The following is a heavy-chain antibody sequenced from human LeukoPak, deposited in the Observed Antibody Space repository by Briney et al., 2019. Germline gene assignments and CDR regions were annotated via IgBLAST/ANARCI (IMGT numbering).Heavy chain of an antibody. J-gene: IGHJ4*02. V-gene: IGHV1-69*04. D-gene: IGHD6-13*01. Sequence: GASVKVSFKASGCTFSTYAISWVRQAPGQRLDWVGRIIPILDNAKYAENFQDSVTNTEDKSTATDYKELGSLKSEDSAVYYCARTEIASVGTLEYELDYWVQGTLVTVPS. CDR3: ARTEIASVGTLEYELDY. CDR1: GCTFSTYA. CDR2: IIPILDNA.